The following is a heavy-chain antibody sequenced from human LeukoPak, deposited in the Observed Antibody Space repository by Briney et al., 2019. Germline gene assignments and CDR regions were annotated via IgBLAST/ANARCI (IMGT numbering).Heavy chain of an antibody. CDR2: ISGDGVYT. V-gene: IGHV3-23*01. Sequence: GGSPRLSCAASGFTFSNYAMTWLRQAPGKGLEWISAISGDGVYTYYADSVKGRFTSSRDNSKSTLYLQMSNLRAEDTALYYCAKNRATGMAFYDYWGQGTQVTVSS. CDR1: GFTFSNYA. CDR3: AKNRATGMAFYDY. D-gene: IGHD5-18*01. J-gene: IGHJ4*02.